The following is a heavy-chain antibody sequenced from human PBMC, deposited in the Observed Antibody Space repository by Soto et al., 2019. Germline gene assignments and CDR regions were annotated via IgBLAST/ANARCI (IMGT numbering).Heavy chain of an antibody. CDR3: ARARAEYSSSFSYYFDS. D-gene: IGHD6-6*01. Sequence: QVQLVQSGSEVKKPGASVKVSCKASGYTFATYGITWERQAPGQGLEWVAWISVHTGDTKYAQKLQGRVTLTTDTFTTTAYMELRGLTSDDTAIYYCARARAEYSSSFSYYFDSWGQGTLVTVSS. V-gene: IGHV1-18*01. J-gene: IGHJ4*02. CDR1: GYTFATYG. CDR2: ISVHTGDT.